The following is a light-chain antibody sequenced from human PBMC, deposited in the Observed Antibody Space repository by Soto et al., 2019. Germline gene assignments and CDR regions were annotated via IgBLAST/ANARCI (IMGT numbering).Light chain of an antibody. V-gene: IGLV2-14*01. CDR3: SSYKTSSTVVV. J-gene: IGLJ2*01. CDR2: GVS. Sequence: QSVLTQPASVSGSPGQSITISCTGTSSDIGGYNYVSWYQQYPGKAPKLMIFGVSDRPSGVSNRFSGSKSGTTASLTISGLQAEDEAAYYCSSYKTSSTVVVFGGGTKLTVL. CDR1: SSDIGGYNY.